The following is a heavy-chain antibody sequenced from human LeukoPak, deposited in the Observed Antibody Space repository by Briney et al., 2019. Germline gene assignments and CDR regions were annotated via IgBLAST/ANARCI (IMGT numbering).Heavy chain of an antibody. J-gene: IGHJ4*02. CDR2: ISASGGST. CDR3: ARVGIAAAGHADY. CDR1: GFTFSSSA. Sequence: GGSLRLSCAASGFTFSSSAMSWVRQVPGKGLEWVSGISASGGSTSYADSVRGRFTISRDNSKNTLYLQMNSLRAEDTAVYYCARVGIAAAGHADYWGQGTLVTVSS. D-gene: IGHD6-13*01. V-gene: IGHV3-23*01.